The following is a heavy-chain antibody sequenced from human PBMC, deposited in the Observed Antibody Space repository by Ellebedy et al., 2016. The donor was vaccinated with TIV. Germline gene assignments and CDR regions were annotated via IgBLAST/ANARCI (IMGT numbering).Heavy chain of an antibody. V-gene: IGHV6-1*01. CDR3: VRGSRGAFDI. CDR1: GDSVPSNAVA. J-gene: IGHJ3*02. Sequence: SQTLSLTCAISGDSVPSNAVAWHWIRQSPSRGLEWLGGTYYRSKWYNEYAVSVKSRITINPDTSKNQFSLQLNSLTPEDQALYYCVRGSRGAFDIWGQGTMVTVSS. CDR2: TYYRSKWYN.